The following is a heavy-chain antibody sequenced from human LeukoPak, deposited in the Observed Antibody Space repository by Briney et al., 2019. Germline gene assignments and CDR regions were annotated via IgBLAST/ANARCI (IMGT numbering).Heavy chain of an antibody. CDR2: ISNSGDFT. CDR1: GFTFSSYA. Sequence: PGGSLRLSCAASGFTFSSYAMSWVRQAPGKGLEWVSVISNSGDFTYYANSVKGRFTISRDNSRNTLYLQMNGLRAEDTAVFYCARRSSFSFDFWGQGTLVTVSS. V-gene: IGHV3-23*01. J-gene: IGHJ4*02. D-gene: IGHD2-2*01. CDR3: ARRSSFSFDF.